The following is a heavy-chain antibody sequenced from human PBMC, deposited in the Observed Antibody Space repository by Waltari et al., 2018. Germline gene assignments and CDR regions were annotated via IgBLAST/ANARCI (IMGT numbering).Heavy chain of an antibody. V-gene: IGHV3-21*01. CDR1: GFTFSSYS. J-gene: IGHJ4*02. CDR3: ARGYMTTVTTLVY. Sequence: EVQLVESGGGLVKPGGSLRLSCAASGFTFSSYSMNWVSRAPGKGLDVVSSIRSSSSYIYYADSVKCRFTISRDNAKNSLYLQMNSLRAEDTAVYYSARGYMTTVTTLVYWGQGTLVTVSS. D-gene: IGHD4-17*01. CDR2: IRSSSSYI.